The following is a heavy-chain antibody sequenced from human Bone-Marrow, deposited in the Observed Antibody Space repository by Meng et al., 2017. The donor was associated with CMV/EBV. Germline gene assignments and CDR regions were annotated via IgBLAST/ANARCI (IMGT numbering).Heavy chain of an antibody. CDR2: IRYDGSNK. D-gene: IGHD6-6*01. CDR3: AKESLAARHYYYGMDV. V-gene: IGHV3-30*02. Sequence: GGSLRLSCAASGFTFSSYGMHWVRQAPGKGLEWVAFIRYDGSNKYYADSVKGRFTISRDNSKNTLYLQMDSLRAEDTAVYYCAKESLAARHYYYGMDVWGQWTTVTVSS. J-gene: IGHJ6*02. CDR1: GFTFSSYG.